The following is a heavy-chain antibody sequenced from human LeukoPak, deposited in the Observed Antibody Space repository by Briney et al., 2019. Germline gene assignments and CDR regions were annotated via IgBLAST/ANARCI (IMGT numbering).Heavy chain of an antibody. J-gene: IGHJ3*02. CDR2: ITSAGDT. CDR1: GLTFSDFD. CDR3: ARVGSGWDPFLDAFDI. V-gene: IGHV3-13*01. D-gene: IGHD6-19*01. Sequence: GGSLRLSCEVSGLTFSDFDMHWVRQGTGKGLEWVSGITSAGDTFYSGSVKGRFTISREKASDSLYVQTNSLRAGDTAVYYCARVGSGWDPFLDAFDIWGQGTMVTVSS.